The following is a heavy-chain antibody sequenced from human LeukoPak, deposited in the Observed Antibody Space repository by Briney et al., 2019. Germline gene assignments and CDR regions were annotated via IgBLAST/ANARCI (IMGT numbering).Heavy chain of an antibody. CDR3: ARSNYPEDNWNGLSFDY. CDR1: GYTVTSYG. J-gene: IGHJ4*02. Sequence: AASVKVSCKASGYTVTSYGISWVRQAPGQGLEWMGWISAYNGNTKYAQKLQGRVTMTTDTSTSTAYMELRSLRSDDTAVYYCARSNYPEDNWNGLSFDYWGQGTLVTVSS. V-gene: IGHV1-18*01. D-gene: IGHD1-20*01. CDR2: ISAYNGNT.